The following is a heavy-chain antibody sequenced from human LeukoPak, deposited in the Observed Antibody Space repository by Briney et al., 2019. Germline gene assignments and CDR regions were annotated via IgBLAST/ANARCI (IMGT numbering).Heavy chain of an antibody. CDR1: GFTFSSYA. CDR2: ISGSGGST. J-gene: IGHJ4*02. CDR3: AKVNWCSATCADA. D-gene: IGHD2-2*01. Sequence: GGSLRLSCAASGFTFSSYAMSWVRQAPGKGLEWVSAISGSGGSTYYADSVKGQFTISRDYSKNTLSLQMNSLRAEDTAVYYCAKVNWCSATCADAWGQGTLVTVSS. V-gene: IGHV3-23*01.